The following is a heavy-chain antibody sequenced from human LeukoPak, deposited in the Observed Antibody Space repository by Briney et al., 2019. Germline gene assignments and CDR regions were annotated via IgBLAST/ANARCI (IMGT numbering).Heavy chain of an antibody. CDR3: AREKGQWLPTLLRYFDL. D-gene: IGHD6-19*01. CDR1: GGSISSSSYY. V-gene: IGHV4-39*07. CDR2: IYYSGST. Sequence: PSETLSLTCTVSGGSISSSSYYWGWIRQPPGKGLEWIGSIYYSGSTYYNPSLKSRVTISVDTSKNQFSLKLSSVTAADTAVYYCAREKGQWLPTLLRYFDLWGRGTLVTVSS. J-gene: IGHJ2*01.